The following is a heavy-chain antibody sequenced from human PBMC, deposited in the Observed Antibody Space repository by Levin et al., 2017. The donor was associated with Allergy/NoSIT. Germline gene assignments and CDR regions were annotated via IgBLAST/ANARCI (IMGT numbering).Heavy chain of an antibody. CDR1: GFTFSDYY. CDR2: ISSSSTYT. V-gene: IGHV3-11*03. D-gene: IGHD3-10*01. CDR3: ARPNYYGSGSYDV. J-gene: IGHJ4*02. Sequence: GGSLRLSCAASGFTFSDYYLSWIRQAPGKGLEWVSYISSSSTYTNYADSVKGRFTISRDNAKNSLYLQMNSLRAEDTAVYYCARPNYYGSGSYDVWGQGTLVTVSS.